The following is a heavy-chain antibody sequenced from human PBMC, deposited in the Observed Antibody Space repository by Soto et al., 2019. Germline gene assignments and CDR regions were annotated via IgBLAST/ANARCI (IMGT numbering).Heavy chain of an antibody. V-gene: IGHV4-30-4*01. Sequence: SETLSLTCTVSGVPISTDDYYWTWIRQPPGKGLEWIGYIYYSGSTYYNWSLKSRVTISIDTSKNQFSLNLSSVTAADTAVYFCDRAPVGLDTISYFDYWGQGKLVTVSS. CDR2: IYYSGST. CDR1: GVPISTDDYY. CDR3: DRAPVGLDTISYFDY. J-gene: IGHJ4*02. D-gene: IGHD2-15*01.